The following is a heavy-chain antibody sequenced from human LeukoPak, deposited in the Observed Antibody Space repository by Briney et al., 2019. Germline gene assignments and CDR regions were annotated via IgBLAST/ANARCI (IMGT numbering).Heavy chain of an antibody. J-gene: IGHJ3*02. CDR3: ARDNPSGDAFDI. Sequence: SETLSLTCTVSGGSISSHYWSWIRQPPGKGLEWIGYIYYSGSTNYNPSLKSRVTISVDTSKNQFSLKLSSVTAADTAVYYCARDNPSGDAFDIWGQGTMVTVSS. D-gene: IGHD1-14*01. CDR1: GGSISSHY. CDR2: IYYSGST. V-gene: IGHV4-59*11.